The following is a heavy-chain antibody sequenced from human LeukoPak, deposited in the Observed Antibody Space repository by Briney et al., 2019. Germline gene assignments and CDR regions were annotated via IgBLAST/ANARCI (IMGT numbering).Heavy chain of an antibody. CDR1: GDSFSNYY. D-gene: IGHD2-2*01. CDR2: VYYSGST. CDR3: ASSPRLTTSWFLFDS. V-gene: IGHV4-59*08. Sequence: SETLSLTCSVSGDSFSNYYWTWIRQPPGKGLEWIGYVYYSGSTNSNPSLKTRLPLSVDTSKNRFSLKLSSVTAADTAVYYCASSPRLTTSWFLFDSWGHGTLVTVSS. J-gene: IGHJ5*01.